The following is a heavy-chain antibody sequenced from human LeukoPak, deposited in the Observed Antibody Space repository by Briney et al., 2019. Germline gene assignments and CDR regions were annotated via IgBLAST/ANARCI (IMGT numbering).Heavy chain of an antibody. V-gene: IGHV3-53*01. D-gene: IGHD5-24*01. CDR3: ARVDGYYYYYMDV. Sequence: GGSLRLSCAASGFTVSSNYMSWVRQAPGKGLEWVSVIYSGGSTYYADSAKGRFTISRDNSKNTLYLQMNSLRAEDTAVYYCARVDGYYYYYMDVWGKGTTVTVSS. CDR2: IYSGGST. J-gene: IGHJ6*03. CDR1: GFTVSSNY.